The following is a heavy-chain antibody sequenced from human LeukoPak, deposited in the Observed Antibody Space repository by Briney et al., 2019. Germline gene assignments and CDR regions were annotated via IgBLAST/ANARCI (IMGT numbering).Heavy chain of an antibody. D-gene: IGHD1-1*01. CDR2: IYYSGST. Sequence: SETLSLTCTVSGGSIRSYYWSWIRQPPGKGLEWIGYIYYSGSTDYNPSLRSRVTISIDTSKNQFSLKLSSVTAADTAVYYCARVNELYYYYGMDVWGQGTTVTVSS. CDR1: GGSIRSYY. CDR3: ARVNELYYYYGMDV. V-gene: IGHV4-59*01. J-gene: IGHJ6*02.